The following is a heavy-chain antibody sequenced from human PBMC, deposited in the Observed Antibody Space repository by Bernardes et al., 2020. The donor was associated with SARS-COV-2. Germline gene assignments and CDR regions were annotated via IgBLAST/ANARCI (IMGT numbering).Heavy chain of an antibody. J-gene: IGHJ4*02. V-gene: IGHV3-74*01. Sequence: GGSLRLSCAASGFTFSSYWMHWVRQVPGRGLVWLSPINTYGSSANYADSVKGRFTITRDNAKNTLWLQMNSLRDEDTAIYYCARGASSGYRIDYWGPGLLVTVSS. CDR1: GFTFSSYW. CDR2: INTYGSSA. CDR3: ARGASSGYRIDY. D-gene: IGHD3-22*01.